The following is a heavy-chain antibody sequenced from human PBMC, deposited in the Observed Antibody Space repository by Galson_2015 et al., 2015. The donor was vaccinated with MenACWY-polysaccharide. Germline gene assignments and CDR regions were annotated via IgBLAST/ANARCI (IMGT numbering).Heavy chain of an antibody. CDR2: IYPGDSDT. CDR3: ARCFNYDSSGYKLMDGFDY. CDR1: GYSFTSYW. V-gene: IGHV5-51*01. J-gene: IGHJ4*02. D-gene: IGHD3-22*01. Sequence: QSGAEVKKPGESLKISCKGSGYSFTSYWIGWVRQMPGKGLEWMGIIYPGDSDTRYSPSFQGQVTISADKSISTAYLQWSSLKASDTAMYYCARCFNYDSSGYKLMDGFDYWGQGTLVTVSS.